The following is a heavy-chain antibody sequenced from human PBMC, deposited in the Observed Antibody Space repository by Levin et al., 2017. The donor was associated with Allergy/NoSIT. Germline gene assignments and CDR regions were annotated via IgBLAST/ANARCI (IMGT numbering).Heavy chain of an antibody. V-gene: IGHV3-9*01. Sequence: GGSLRLSCAASGFTFDDFAMHWVRQAPGKGLEWVAGISWNSGTVDYADSVKGRFAISRDNAKNSLYLQMNSVRPEDTAFYYCTKDSVPGDSTGYYVMSEYFQAWGQGTLVTVSS. D-gene: IGHD3-22*01. CDR3: TKDSVPGDSTGYYVMSEYFQA. CDR1: GFTFDDFA. J-gene: IGHJ1*01. CDR2: ISWNSGTV.